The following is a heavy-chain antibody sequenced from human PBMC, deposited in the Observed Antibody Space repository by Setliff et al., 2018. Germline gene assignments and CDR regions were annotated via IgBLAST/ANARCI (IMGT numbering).Heavy chain of an antibody. CDR1: GGPFSGYY. V-gene: IGHV4-34*01. CDR2: INHSGST. D-gene: IGHD6-13*01. Sequence: PSETLSLTCAVYGGPFSGYYWSWIRQPPGKGLEWIGEINHSGSTNYNPSLKSRVTISVDMSKNPFSLKLSSVTAADTAVYYCARFAGSSWVDYWGQGTLVTVSS. J-gene: IGHJ4*02. CDR3: ARFAGSSWVDY.